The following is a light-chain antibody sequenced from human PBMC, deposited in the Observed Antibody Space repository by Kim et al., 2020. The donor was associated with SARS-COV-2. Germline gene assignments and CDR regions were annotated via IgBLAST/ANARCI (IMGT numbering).Light chain of an antibody. Sequence: EIVLTQSPATLSVSPGERATLSCRASQSVSSNLAWYQQKHGQAPRLLIYGASTRATGIPARFSGSGSGTAFTLTISSLQSEDFAVYYCQQYNNWPRTFGQGTKVDIK. V-gene: IGKV3-15*01. CDR3: QQYNNWPRT. CDR1: QSVSSN. J-gene: IGKJ1*01. CDR2: GAS.